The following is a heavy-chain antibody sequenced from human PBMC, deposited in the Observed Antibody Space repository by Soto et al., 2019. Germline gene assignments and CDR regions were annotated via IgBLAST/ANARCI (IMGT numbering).Heavy chain of an antibody. CDR3: ARDKGYCSDTSCPAFDY. D-gene: IGHD2-15*01. CDR2: VIPNRGVT. V-gene: IGHV1-69*08. J-gene: IGHJ4*02. CDR1: GGTLSSYT. Sequence: QVQLVQSGAEVKKPGSSVKVSCKASGGTLSSYTFSWVRQAPGQGLEWRGRVIPNRGVTNYAKKFQGRFTIVVDTSTSAAYMELNSLRYEDTAVYYCARDKGYCSDTSCPAFDYWGQGTLVTVSS.